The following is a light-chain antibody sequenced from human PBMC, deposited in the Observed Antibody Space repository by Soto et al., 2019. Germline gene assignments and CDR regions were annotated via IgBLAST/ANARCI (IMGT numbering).Light chain of an antibody. CDR1: QSVSSSY. V-gene: IGKV3-20*01. Sequence: EIVLTQSPGTLSLSPGERATLSCRASQSVSSSYLAWYQQKPGQAPRLLIYGASSRATGIPDRFSGSGSGTDFTLTISRLEPEDFAVYYCQQYGSSRGPSVTFGQGTRLEIK. CDR3: QQYGSSRGPSVT. CDR2: GAS. J-gene: IGKJ5*01.